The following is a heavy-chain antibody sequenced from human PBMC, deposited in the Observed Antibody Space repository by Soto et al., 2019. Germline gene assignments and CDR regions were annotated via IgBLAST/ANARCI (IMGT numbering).Heavy chain of an antibody. CDR1: GFTFSSYG. V-gene: IGHV3-30*18. D-gene: IGHD2-2*01. CDR2: ISYDGSNK. CDR3: AKGLSRSRDGYPLYYYGMDV. J-gene: IGHJ6*02. Sequence: QVQLVESGGGVVQPGRSLRLSCAASGFTFSSYGMHCVRQAPGKGLEWVAVISYDGSNKYYADSVKGRFTISRDNSKNTLYLQMNSLRAEDTAVYYCAKGLSRSRDGYPLYYYGMDVWGQGTTVTVSS.